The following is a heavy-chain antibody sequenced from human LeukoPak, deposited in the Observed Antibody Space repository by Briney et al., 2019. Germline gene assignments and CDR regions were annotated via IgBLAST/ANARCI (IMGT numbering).Heavy chain of an antibody. CDR3: ARLGTYYDILTGHYDY. CDR2: TSGTSSYI. D-gene: IGHD3-9*01. CDR1: GFTVSSNY. Sequence: GGSLRLSCAASGFTVSSNYMSWVRQAPGKGLEWVSSTSGTSSYIYYADSVKGRFTISRDNVKNSLYLQMNSLRAEDTAVYYCARLGTYYDILTGHYDYWGQGTLVTVSS. J-gene: IGHJ4*02. V-gene: IGHV3-21*06.